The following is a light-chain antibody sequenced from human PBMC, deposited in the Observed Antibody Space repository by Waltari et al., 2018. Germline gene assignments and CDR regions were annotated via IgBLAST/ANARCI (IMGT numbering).Light chain of an antibody. CDR3: QQSYKTPYT. CDR1: QSITLY. Sequence: DIQLPQSPSSLSAPVVHKVTITCRASQSITLYVDWYQQKPGKAPKLLIDAASTLQTGVPSRFSGSRSGTEFTVTISSVQSEDFATYYCQQSYKTPYTFGQGTKLEI. J-gene: IGKJ2*01. CDR2: AAS. V-gene: IGKV1-39*01.